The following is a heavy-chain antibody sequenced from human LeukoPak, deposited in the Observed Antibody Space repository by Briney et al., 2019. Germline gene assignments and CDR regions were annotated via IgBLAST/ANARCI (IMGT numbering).Heavy chain of an antibody. J-gene: IGHJ4*02. Sequence: GGSLRLSCAASGFTFSSYSMNWVRQAPGEGLDWVSYISSSSSTIYYADSVKGRFTISRDNARNSLYLQMNSLRDEDTAVYYCARKYGSGTSGFDYWGQGTLVTVSS. CDR2: ISSSSSTI. V-gene: IGHV3-48*02. D-gene: IGHD3-10*01. CDR3: ARKYGSGTSGFDY. CDR1: GFTFSSYS.